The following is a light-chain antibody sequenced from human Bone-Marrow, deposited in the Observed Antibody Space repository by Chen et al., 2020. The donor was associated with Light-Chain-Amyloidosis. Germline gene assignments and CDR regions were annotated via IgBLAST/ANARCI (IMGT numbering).Light chain of an antibody. CDR2: WAS. CDR3: QQYLSAPLT. CDR1: QSVLSTSNNNNY. J-gene: IGKJ4*01. Sequence: DIVMTQSPDSLAVSLGERATINCKSTQSVLSTSNNNNYIAWYQQKPGQPPKLLVSWASMRESGVPDRLSGSGSGTDFTLTISSLQAEDVAVYYCQQYLSAPLTFGGGTKVEIK. V-gene: IGKV4-1*01.